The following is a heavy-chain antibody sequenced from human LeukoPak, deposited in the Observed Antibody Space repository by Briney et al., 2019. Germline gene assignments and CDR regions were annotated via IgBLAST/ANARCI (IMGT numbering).Heavy chain of an antibody. D-gene: IGHD2-15*01. Sequence: PSETLSLTCTVSGGSISSYYWSWIRQPPGKGLEWIGYIYYSGSTNYNPSLKSRVTISVETSKNQFSLKLSSVTAADTPVYYCARGPSPLYCSGGSCYGGGYYYGMDVWGKGTTVTASS. V-gene: IGHV4-59*01. CDR3: ARGPSPLYCSGGSCYGGGYYYGMDV. J-gene: IGHJ6*04. CDR1: GGSISSYY. CDR2: IYYSGST.